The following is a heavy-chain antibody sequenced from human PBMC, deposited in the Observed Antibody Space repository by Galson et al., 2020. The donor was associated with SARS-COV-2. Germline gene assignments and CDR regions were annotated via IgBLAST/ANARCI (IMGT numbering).Heavy chain of an antibody. CDR3: ARREGTGSFYHY. CDR1: GDSFNPYY. Sequence: ASETLSLTCTISGDSFNPYYWSWIRQPPGKGLEWIGYIYYSGSTKYNPSLQSRVTMSVDTSKNQFSLKLSSVTAADTAVYYCARREGTGSFYHYWGQGTLVTVSS. J-gene: IGHJ4*02. CDR2: IYYSGST. V-gene: IGHV4-59*08. D-gene: IGHD3-10*01.